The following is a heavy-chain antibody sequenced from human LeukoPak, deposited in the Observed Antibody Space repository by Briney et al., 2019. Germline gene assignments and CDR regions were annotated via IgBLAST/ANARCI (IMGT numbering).Heavy chain of an antibody. CDR2: IIPIFGTA. Sequence: ASVKVSCKASGGTFSSYAISWVRQAPGRGLEWMGGIIPIFGTANYAQKFQGRVTITTDESTSTAYMELSSLRSEDTAVYYCAREGLSRTPPYWGQGTLVTVFS. CDR3: AREGLSRTPPY. CDR1: GGTFSSYA. J-gene: IGHJ4*02. V-gene: IGHV1-69*05. D-gene: IGHD3-16*02.